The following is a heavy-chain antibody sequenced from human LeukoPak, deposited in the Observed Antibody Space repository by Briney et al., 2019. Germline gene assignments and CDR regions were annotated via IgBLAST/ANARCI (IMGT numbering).Heavy chain of an antibody. J-gene: IGHJ6*02. CDR3: AREGGATIFGVVAYYYGMDV. D-gene: IGHD3-3*01. V-gene: IGHV1-2*02. Sequence: ASVKVSCKASGYTFTSYGISWVRQAPGQGLEWMGWINPNSGGTNYAQKFQGRVTMTRDTSISTAYMELSRLRSDDTAVYYCAREGGATIFGVVAYYYGMDVWGQGTTVTVSS. CDR1: GYTFTSYG. CDR2: INPNSGGT.